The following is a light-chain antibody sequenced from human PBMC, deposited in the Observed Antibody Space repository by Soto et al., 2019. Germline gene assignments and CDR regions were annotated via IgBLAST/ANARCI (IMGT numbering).Light chain of an antibody. Sequence: QSVLTQPASVSGSPGQSITISCTGTSSDVGGYNYVSWYQQHPGKAPKLMIYEVSNRPSGVSNRFSGSKSGNTASLTISGLQAEDEAHYYCSSYTSSSTYVVGTGTKPTVL. V-gene: IGLV2-14*01. CDR3: SSYTSSSTYV. CDR2: EVS. J-gene: IGLJ1*01. CDR1: SSDVGGYNY.